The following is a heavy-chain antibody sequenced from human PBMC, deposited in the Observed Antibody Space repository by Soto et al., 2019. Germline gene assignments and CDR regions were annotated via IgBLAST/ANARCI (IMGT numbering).Heavy chain of an antibody. J-gene: IGHJ6*02. CDR3: VRDADETAIVPAPWLV. V-gene: IGHV4-4*02. CDR1: GGSISSSHW. D-gene: IGHD2-21*02. CDR2: IYHSGST. Sequence: QVHLQESGPGLVNPSGTLTLTCAVSGGSISSSHWWGWVRQAPGKGLEWIGEIYHSGSTNYNPSLKSRITMSVHKSKNQFSVNLSSVTAADTAVYYCVRDADETAIVPAPWLVWGRGTMVTVSS.